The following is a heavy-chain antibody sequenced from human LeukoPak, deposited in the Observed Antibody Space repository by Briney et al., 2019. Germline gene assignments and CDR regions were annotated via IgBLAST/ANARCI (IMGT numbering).Heavy chain of an antibody. CDR3: ASLAYCGGDCYDDY. V-gene: IGHV4-59*08. Sequence: PSETLSLTCTVSGGSISSYYWSWIRQPPGKGLEWIGYIYYSGSTNYNPSLKSRVTISVDMSKNQFSLKLSSVTAADTAVYYCASLAYCGGDCYDDYWGQGTLVTVSS. CDR2: IYYSGST. D-gene: IGHD2-21*02. J-gene: IGHJ4*02. CDR1: GGSISSYY.